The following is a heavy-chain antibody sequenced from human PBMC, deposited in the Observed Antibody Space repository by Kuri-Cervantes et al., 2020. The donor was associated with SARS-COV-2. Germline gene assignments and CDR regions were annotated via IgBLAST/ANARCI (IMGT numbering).Heavy chain of an antibody. Sequence: GESLKISCKASGYTFTSYGISWVRQAPGQGLEWMGWISAYNGNTNYAQKLQGRVTMTTDTSTGTAYMELRSLRSDDTAVYYCARDKGGATFDYWGQGTLVTVSS. V-gene: IGHV1-18*01. CDR2: ISAYNGNT. D-gene: IGHD1-26*01. J-gene: IGHJ4*02. CDR3: ARDKGGATFDY. CDR1: GYTFTSYG.